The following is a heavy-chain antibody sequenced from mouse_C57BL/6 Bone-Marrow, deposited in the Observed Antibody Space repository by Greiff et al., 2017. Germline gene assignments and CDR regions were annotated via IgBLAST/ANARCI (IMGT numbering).Heavy chain of an antibody. J-gene: IGHJ3*01. CDR2: IDPENGDT. V-gene: IGHV14-4*01. CDR1: GFNFKDDY. Sequence: VQLQQSGAELVRPGASVKLSCTASGFNFKDDYMHWVKQRPEPGLEWIGWIDPENGDTAYASTFQGKATITADPSSTTAYLQLSSLTSEDTAVYYCIRFAYGGQGTLVTVSA. CDR3: IRFAY.